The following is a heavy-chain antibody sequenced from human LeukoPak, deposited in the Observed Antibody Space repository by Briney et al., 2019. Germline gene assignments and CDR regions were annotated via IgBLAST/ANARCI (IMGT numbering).Heavy chain of an antibody. CDR3: ARGYSYGKGSRGPYDY. CDR2: IYYSGST. D-gene: IGHD5-18*01. Sequence: SETLSLTCTVSGGSISSSSYYWGWIRQPPGKGLEWIGSIYYSGSTYYNPSLKSRVTISVDTSKNQFSLKLSSVTAADTAVYYCARGYSYGKGSRGPYDYWGQGTLVTVSS. J-gene: IGHJ4*02. CDR1: GGSISSSSYY. V-gene: IGHV4-39*07.